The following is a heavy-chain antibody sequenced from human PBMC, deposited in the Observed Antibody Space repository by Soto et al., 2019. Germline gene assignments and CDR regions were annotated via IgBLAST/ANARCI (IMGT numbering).Heavy chain of an antibody. CDR1: SGPIGGYW. J-gene: IGHJ3*01. V-gene: IGHV4-59*08. Sequence: SETLSLTCTVSSGPIGGYWWSWIRQPPGKALEWIGYIYYSGSTNYNPSLKSRVTISVDTSKSEFSLKMRSVTAADAAVYVCARLDASLDAFDLWGQGSMVTVSS. CDR2: IYYSGST. CDR3: ARLDASLDAFDL.